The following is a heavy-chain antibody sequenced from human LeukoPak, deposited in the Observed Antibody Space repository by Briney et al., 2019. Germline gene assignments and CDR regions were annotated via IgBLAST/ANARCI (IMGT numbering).Heavy chain of an antibody. Sequence: GSLRLSCAASGFTFSSYSMNWVRQAPGKGLEWVSSISSSSSYIYYADSVKGRFTISRDNAKNSLYLQMSSLRAEDTAVYYCARAATFYVWGSYRDDYWGQGTLVTVSS. D-gene: IGHD3-16*02. CDR2: ISSSSSYI. CDR1: GFTFSSYS. CDR3: ARAATFYVWGSYRDDY. V-gene: IGHV3-21*01. J-gene: IGHJ4*02.